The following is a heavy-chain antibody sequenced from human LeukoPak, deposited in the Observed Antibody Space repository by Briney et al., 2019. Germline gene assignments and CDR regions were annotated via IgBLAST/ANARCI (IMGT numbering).Heavy chain of an antibody. D-gene: IGHD1-26*01. CDR3: ARTTYSGSFMLDY. V-gene: IGHV6-1*01. CDR1: GDSVSSNSAA. CDR2: TYYRSKWYN. Sequence: SQTLSLTCALSGDSVSSNSAAWDWVRQSPSRGLEWLGRTYYRSKWYNDYAVSVKSRITIYPDTSKNQFSLQLNSVTPEDTAMYYCARTTYSGSFMLDYWGQGTLVTVSS. J-gene: IGHJ4*02.